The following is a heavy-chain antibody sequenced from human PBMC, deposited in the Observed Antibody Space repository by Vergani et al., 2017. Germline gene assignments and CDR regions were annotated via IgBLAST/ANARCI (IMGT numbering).Heavy chain of an antibody. V-gene: IGHV3-49*03. CDR3: VRDQVTMLRGSDALDI. D-gene: IGHD3-10*01. Sequence: VKLVESGGGVVQPGGSLRLSCAASGFTFGYYAMDWFRQSPGQGLEWVCGLRSKAYGQATISAASVKGRFTISRDDYKSIAYLQMNNLQTEDTAMYYCVRDQVTMLRGSDALDIWGQGTMVTVSS. CDR1: GFTFGYYA. CDR2: LRSKAYGQAT. J-gene: IGHJ3*02.